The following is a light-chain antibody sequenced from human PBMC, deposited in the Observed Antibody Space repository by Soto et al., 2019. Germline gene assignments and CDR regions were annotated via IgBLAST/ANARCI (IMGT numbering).Light chain of an antibody. CDR2: KAS. CDR1: QSISSW. Sequence: DIQMTQSPSTLSASVGDRVTITCRASQSISSWLAWYQQKPGKAPKLLIYKASFLESGVPSRFSGSGSGTEFTLTISSLQPDDFANYYCQQYNTYWTFGQGTKVDIK. V-gene: IGKV1-5*03. J-gene: IGKJ1*01. CDR3: QQYNTYWT.